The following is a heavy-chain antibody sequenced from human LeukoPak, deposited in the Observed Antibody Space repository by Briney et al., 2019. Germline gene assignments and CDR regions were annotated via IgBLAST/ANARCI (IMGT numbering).Heavy chain of an antibody. J-gene: IGHJ6*03. CDR3: AKFEGALLGNYYMDV. V-gene: IGHV4-4*09. CDR1: GGSISSYY. CDR2: IYTSGST. Sequence: PSETLSLTCTVSGGSISSYYWSWIRQPPGKGLEWIGYIYTSGSTNYNPSLKSRVTISVDTSKNQFSLKLSSVTAADTAVYYCAKFEGALLGNYYMDVWGKGTTVTVSS.